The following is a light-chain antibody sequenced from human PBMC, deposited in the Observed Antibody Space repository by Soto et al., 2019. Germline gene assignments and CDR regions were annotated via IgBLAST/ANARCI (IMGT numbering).Light chain of an antibody. CDR3: QQYGSSPALT. CDR2: GAS. J-gene: IGKJ4*01. Sequence: EIVLTQSPGTLSLSPGERATLSCRASQSVSSSYLAWYQQKPGQAPRLLIYGASSRATGIPDRFSGSGSGTVFTPTISRLEPEDFAVYYCQQYGSSPALTFGGGTKVDI. CDR1: QSVSSSY. V-gene: IGKV3-20*01.